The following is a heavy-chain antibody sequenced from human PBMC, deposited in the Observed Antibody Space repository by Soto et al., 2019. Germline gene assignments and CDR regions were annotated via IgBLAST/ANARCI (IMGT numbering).Heavy chain of an antibody. Sequence: SETLSLTCTVSGGSISSVSYYWGWIRQPPGKGLEWIGSIYYSGSAYYSPSLKSRVTMSVDTSKNQLSLKLSSVTAADTAVYYCAKEKISTSCCNWFDPWGQGTLVTVS. CDR2: IYYSGSA. CDR3: AKEKISTSCCNWFDP. V-gene: IGHV4-39*02. CDR1: GGSISSVSYY. D-gene: IGHD2-2*01. J-gene: IGHJ5*02.